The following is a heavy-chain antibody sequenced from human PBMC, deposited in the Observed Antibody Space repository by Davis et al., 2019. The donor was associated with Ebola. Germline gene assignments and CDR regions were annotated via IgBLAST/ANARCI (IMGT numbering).Heavy chain of an antibody. Sequence: PGGSLRLSCAASGFTFRSYSMNWIRQAPGKGLEWVSYISGGSGEIHYADSVKGRFTISRDNARNSLYLQMNSLRDEDTALYYCARDHNWAFDSWGQGSLVTVSS. CDR3: ARDHNWAFDS. J-gene: IGHJ4*01. V-gene: IGHV3-48*02. CDR1: GFTFRSYS. CDR2: ISGGSGEI. D-gene: IGHD1-1*01.